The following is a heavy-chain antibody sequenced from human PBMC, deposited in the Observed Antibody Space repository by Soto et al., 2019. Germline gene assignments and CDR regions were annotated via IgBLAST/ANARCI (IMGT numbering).Heavy chain of an antibody. J-gene: IGHJ4*02. D-gene: IGHD3-22*01. CDR2: IIPIFGTA. V-gene: IGHV1-69*13. CDR3: ARLSADYYDSSGYFNPPYFDY. CDR1: GGTFSSYA. Sequence: SVKVSCKASGGTFSSYAISWVRQAPGQGLEWMGGIIPIFGTANYAQKFQGRVTITADESTSTAYMELSSLRSEDTAVYYCARLSADYYDSSGYFNPPYFDYWGQGTLVTVSS.